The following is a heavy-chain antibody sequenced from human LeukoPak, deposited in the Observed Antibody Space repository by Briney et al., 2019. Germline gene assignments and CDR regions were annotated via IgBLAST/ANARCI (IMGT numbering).Heavy chain of an antibody. CDR2: INSDGSST. Sequence: GGSLRLFCAASGFTFSSYWMHWVRQAPGKGLVWVSRINSDGSSTNYADSVKGRFTISRDNAKNTLYLQMNSLRAEDTAVYYCAREVSSSAGMNYWGQGTLVTVSS. CDR3: AREVSSSAGMNY. D-gene: IGHD6-6*01. V-gene: IGHV3-74*01. CDR1: GFTFSSYW. J-gene: IGHJ4*02.